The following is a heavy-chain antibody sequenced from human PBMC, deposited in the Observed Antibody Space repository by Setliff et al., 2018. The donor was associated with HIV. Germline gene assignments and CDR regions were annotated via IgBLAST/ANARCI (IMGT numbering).Heavy chain of an antibody. CDR3: VKEGRPPVPYFYFFMDV. J-gene: IGHJ6*03. V-gene: IGHV3-21*04. Sequence: LRLSCAASGFTFSNAWMSWVRQAPGKGLEWVSSISSRSTYIYYADSVKGRFTISRDSAKNSLFLQMNSLRAEDTAVYYCVKEGRPPVPYFYFFMDVWGKGTTVTVSS. CDR2: ISSRSTYI. CDR1: GFTFSNAW.